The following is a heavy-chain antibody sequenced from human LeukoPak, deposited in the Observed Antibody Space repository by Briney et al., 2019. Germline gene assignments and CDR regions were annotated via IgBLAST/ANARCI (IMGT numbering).Heavy chain of an antibody. CDR3: ARRDYYDSSGYSPLFDY. CDR2: MSGNGGTT. V-gene: IGHV3-23*01. D-gene: IGHD3-22*01. CDR1: GFIFSSYA. Sequence: QPGGSLRLSCAASGFIFSSYAMSWVRQAPGQGLEWVSGMSGNGGTTYYADSVKGRFTISRDNSKNPLYLQMNNLRVEDTAVYYCARRDYYDSSGYSPLFDYWGQGTLVTVSS. J-gene: IGHJ4*02.